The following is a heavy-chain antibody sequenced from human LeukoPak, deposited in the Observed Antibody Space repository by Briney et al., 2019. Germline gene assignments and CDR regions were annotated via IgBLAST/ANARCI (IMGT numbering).Heavy chain of an antibody. V-gene: IGHV4-31*03. Sequence: SETLSLTCTVSGGSISSGGYYWSWIRQHPGKGLEWIGYIYYSGSTYYNPSLKSRVTISVDTSKNQFSLKLSSVTAADTAVYYCARVQLWPLDWFDPWGQGTLVTVSS. CDR1: GGSISSGGYY. J-gene: IGHJ5*02. D-gene: IGHD5-18*01. CDR3: ARVQLWPLDWFDP. CDR2: IYYSGST.